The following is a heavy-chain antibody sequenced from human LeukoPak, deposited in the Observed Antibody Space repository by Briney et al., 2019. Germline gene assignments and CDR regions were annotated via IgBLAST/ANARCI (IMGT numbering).Heavy chain of an antibody. CDR2: ISSSSSYI. Sequence: GGSLTLPCAASGFTFSSYWMHWVRQAPAKGLEWVSSISSSSSYIYYADSVKGRFTISRDNAKNSLYLQMNSLRAEDTAVYYCARDGWVDYWGQGTLVTVSS. D-gene: IGHD1-26*01. V-gene: IGHV3-21*01. CDR1: GFTFSSYW. J-gene: IGHJ4*02. CDR3: ARDGWVDY.